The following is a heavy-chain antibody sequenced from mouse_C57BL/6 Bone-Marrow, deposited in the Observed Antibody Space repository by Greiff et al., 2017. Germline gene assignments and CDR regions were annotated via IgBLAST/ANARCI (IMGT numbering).Heavy chain of an antibody. CDR2: IDPETGGT. CDR3: NLAIAY. D-gene: IGHD6-1*01. J-gene: IGHJ3*01. CDR1: GYTCPDYE. Sequence: VQLQQSRAERIRPVASVRLPCKASGYTCPDYEKHWVKQTPVHGLEWIGAIDPETGGTAYNQKFKGKAILTADKSSSTAYMELRSLTSEGYASYFYNLAIAYSGHGTLFTISP. V-gene: IGHV1-15*01.